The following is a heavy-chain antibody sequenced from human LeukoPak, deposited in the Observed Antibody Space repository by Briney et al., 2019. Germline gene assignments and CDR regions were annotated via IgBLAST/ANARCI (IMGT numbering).Heavy chain of an antibody. CDR3: ARVVFVDFWSGYSSTTPLNFDY. CDR2: IYYSGST. V-gene: IGHV4-30-4*08. J-gene: IGHJ4*02. D-gene: IGHD3-3*01. CDR1: GRSISSGDYY. Sequence: SQTLSLTCTVSGRSISSGDYYWSWIRQPPGKGLEWIGYIYYSGSTYYNPSLKSRVTISVDTSKNQFSLKLSSVTAADTAVYYCARVVFVDFWSGYSSTTPLNFDYWGQGTLVTVTS.